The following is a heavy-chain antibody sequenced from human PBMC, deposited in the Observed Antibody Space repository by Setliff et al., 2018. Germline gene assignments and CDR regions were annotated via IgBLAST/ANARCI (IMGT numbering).Heavy chain of an antibody. V-gene: IGHV3-21*04. Sequence: PGGSLRLSCAASGFTFNSYSMNWVRQAPGKGLEWVSSISSSSSYIYYADSVKGRFTISRDNAKNSLYLQMNSLRAADMAVYYCAREQWLDPPSYYYMDVWAKGTTVTVSS. CDR1: GFTFNSYS. CDR3: AREQWLDPPSYYYMDV. D-gene: IGHD6-19*01. CDR2: ISSSSSYI. J-gene: IGHJ6*03.